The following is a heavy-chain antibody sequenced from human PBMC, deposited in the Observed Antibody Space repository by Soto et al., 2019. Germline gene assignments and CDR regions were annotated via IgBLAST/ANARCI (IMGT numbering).Heavy chain of an antibody. CDR1: GFTLNNYW. J-gene: IGHJ6*02. Sequence: GSLRLSCEASGFTLNNYWVTWVRQTPEKGLQWVANINQDGSDEYYLDSVKGRFTISRDRAKNSVLLQMNSLRAEDTGIYYCAREDGRNTMDVWGQGTAVTVSS. D-gene: IGHD2-2*02. CDR2: INQDGSDE. CDR3: AREDGRNTMDV. V-gene: IGHV3-7*05.